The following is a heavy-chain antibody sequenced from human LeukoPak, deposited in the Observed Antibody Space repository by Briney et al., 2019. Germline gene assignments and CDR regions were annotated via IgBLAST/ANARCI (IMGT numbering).Heavy chain of an antibody. D-gene: IGHD3-10*01. CDR1: GGSISSSSYY. J-gene: IGHJ4*02. CDR3: ARDYGVFDY. V-gene: IGHV4-39*07. Sequence: SETLSLTCTVSGGSISSSSYYWGWIRQPPGKGLEWIGSIYYSGSTYYNPSLKRRVTISVDTSKNQFSLKLSSVAAADTAVYYCARDYGVFDYWGQGTLVTVSS. CDR2: IYYSGST.